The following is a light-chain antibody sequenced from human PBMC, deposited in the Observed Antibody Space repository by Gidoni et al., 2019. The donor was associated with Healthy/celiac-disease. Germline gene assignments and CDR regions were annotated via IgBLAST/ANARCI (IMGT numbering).Light chain of an antibody. Sequence: IQLTQSPSFLSASVGDRVTITCRTSQGISSYLAWDQQKPGKAPKLLIYAASTLQSGVPSRFSGSGSGTEFTLTISSLQPEDFATYYCQQLNSYPPTFGGGTKVEIK. CDR2: AAS. CDR3: QQLNSYPPT. CDR1: QGISSY. J-gene: IGKJ4*01. V-gene: IGKV1-9*01.